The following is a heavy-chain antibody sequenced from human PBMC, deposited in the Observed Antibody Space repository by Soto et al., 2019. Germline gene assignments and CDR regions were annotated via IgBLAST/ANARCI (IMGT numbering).Heavy chain of an antibody. Sequence: SETLSLTCTVSGGSISSYYWSWIRQPPGKGLEWIGSIYYSGSIYYSGRTYYNPSLKSRVTISVDTSENQFSLKLSSVTAADTAVYYCVRRRDFMVRGIQYAFDIWGQGTLVTVSS. J-gene: IGHJ3*02. CDR1: GGSISSYY. CDR2: IYYSGRT. D-gene: IGHD3-10*01. V-gene: IGHV4-39*01. CDR3: VRRRDFMVRGIQYAFDI.